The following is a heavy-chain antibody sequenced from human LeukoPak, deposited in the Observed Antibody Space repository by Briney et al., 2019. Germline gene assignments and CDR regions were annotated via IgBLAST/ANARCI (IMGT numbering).Heavy chain of an antibody. J-gene: IGHJ5*02. Sequence: SETLSLTCTVSGGSISSSGYYWGWIRQPPGKGLEWIASIYYSGSTYYNPSLKGRVTISVDKSKNQLSLKLSSLTAADTAVYYCARHEYSGSYYGLSWFDPWGQGTLVTVSS. V-gene: IGHV4-39*01. CDR1: GGSISSSGYY. CDR2: IYYSGST. CDR3: ARHEYSGSYYGLSWFDP. D-gene: IGHD1-26*01.